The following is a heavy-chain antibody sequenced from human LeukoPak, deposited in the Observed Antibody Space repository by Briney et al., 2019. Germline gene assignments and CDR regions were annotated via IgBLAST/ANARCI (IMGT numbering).Heavy chain of an antibody. CDR2: IHSSGST. J-gene: IGHJ4*02. D-gene: IGHD5-18*01. V-gene: IGHV4-4*07. Sequence: PSETLSLTCTVSGVSISTYHWSWIRQPAGKGLEWIGRIHSSGSTNYDPSLKSRVTMSVDTSKNQFSLKVTSVTAADTAVYYCARDRHYSNGYSYFAFWGQGTLVTVSS. CDR1: GVSISTYH. CDR3: ARDRHYSNGYSYFAF.